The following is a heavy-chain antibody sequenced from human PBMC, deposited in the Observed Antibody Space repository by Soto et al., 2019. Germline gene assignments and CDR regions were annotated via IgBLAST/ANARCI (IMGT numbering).Heavy chain of an antibody. CDR3: ARSYYHDSSAYYYDY. CDR2: ISSSSNSI. CDR1: GFTFSNYA. V-gene: IGHV3-48*02. J-gene: IGHJ4*02. D-gene: IGHD3-22*01. Sequence: PGGSLRLSCAASGFTFSNYAVTWVRQAPGKGLEWVSTISSSSNSIYHADSVKGRFTISRDNAKNSVDLQMNSLRDEDTAVYYCARSYYHDSSAYYYDYWGQGALVTVSS.